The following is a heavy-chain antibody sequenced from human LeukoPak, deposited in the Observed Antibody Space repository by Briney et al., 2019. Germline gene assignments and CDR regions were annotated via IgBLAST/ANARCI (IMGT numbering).Heavy chain of an antibody. CDR1: GYSFSSYW. CDR2: IYPGDSDT. CDR3: ARHNFPAELSDAFDI. D-gene: IGHD1-26*01. J-gene: IGHJ3*02. V-gene: IGHV5-51*01. Sequence: GESLKISCKGSGYSFSSYWIGWVRQMPGKGLEWMGIIYPGDSDTRYSSSFQGQVTISADKSISTAYLQWSSLKASDTAMYYCARHNFPAELSDAFDIWGQGTMVTVSS.